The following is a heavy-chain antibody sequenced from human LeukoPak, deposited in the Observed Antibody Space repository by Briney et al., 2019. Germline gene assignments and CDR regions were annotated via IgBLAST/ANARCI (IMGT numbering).Heavy chain of an antibody. CDR1: GFTVNNNY. Sequence: KSGGSLRLSCAASGFTVNNNYMSWVRQAPGKGLESVSYMSRSGDIIYYADSVKGRFTISRDNAKNSLYLQMNSLRAEDTAVYYCARDDGSGSPRLDYWGQGTLVTVSS. J-gene: IGHJ4*02. CDR2: MSRSGDII. V-gene: IGHV3-11*04. D-gene: IGHD3-10*01. CDR3: ARDDGSGSPRLDY.